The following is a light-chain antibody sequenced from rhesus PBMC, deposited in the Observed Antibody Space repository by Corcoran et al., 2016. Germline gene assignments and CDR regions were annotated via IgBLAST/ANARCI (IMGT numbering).Light chain of an antibody. V-gene: IGKV3-24*04. Sequence: EIVMTQSPATLALSPGERATLSCRASQSVSSYLAWYQQKPGQAPRLLIYGASSRATGIPDRFSGSGSGTEFTLTISSLEPEDVGVDFCLQSSNWPYSFGQGTKVEIK. CDR3: LQSSNWPYS. J-gene: IGKJ2*01. CDR2: GAS. CDR1: QSVSSY.